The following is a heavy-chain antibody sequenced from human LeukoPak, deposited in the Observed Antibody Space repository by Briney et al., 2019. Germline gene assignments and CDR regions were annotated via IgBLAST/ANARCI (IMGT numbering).Heavy chain of an antibody. D-gene: IGHD3-22*01. CDR1: GFTFSSYS. J-gene: IGHJ4*02. Sequence: GGSLRLSCAASGFTFSSYSMNWVRQAPGKGLEWVSSISSSSSYIYYADFLKGGFTISRDNAKNSLYMQMNSLRAEGTAVYYCALTPPHYYDSCGYYLTDYWGQGTLVTVSS. V-gene: IGHV3-21*01. CDR2: ISSSSSYI. CDR3: ALTPPHYYDSCGYYLTDY.